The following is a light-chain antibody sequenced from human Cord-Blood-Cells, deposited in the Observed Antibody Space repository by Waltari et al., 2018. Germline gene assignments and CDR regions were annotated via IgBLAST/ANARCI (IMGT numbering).Light chain of an antibody. CDR3: SSYAGSNKV. CDR1: SSDVGGYNY. V-gene: IGLV2-8*01. CDR2: EVS. J-gene: IGLJ2*01. Sequence: QSALTQPPSASGSPGQSVTISCTGTSSDVGGYNYVSWYQKHPGKAPKLMIYEVSKRPSGVPDRFSGSKSGNPASLTVSGLQDEDEAEYYCSSYAGSNKVFGGGTKLTVL.